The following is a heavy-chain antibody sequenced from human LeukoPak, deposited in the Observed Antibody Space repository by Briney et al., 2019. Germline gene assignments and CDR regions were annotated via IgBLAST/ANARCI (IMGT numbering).Heavy chain of an antibody. CDR3: AKESGSRRYYYDSSGYFFDY. V-gene: IGHV3-23*01. Sequence: GGPLRLSCAASGFTFSSYAMSWVRQAPGKGLEWVSAISGSGGSTYYADSVKGRFTISRDNSKNTLYLQMNSLRAEDTAVYYCAKESGSRRYYYDSSGYFFDYWGQGTLVTVSS. D-gene: IGHD3-22*01. J-gene: IGHJ4*02. CDR1: GFTFSSYA. CDR2: ISGSGGST.